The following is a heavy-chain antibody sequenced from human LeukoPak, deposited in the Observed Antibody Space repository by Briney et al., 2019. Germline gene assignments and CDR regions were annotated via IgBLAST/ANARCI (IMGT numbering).Heavy chain of an antibody. CDR2: ISGDGGST. Sequence: GGSLRLSCAASGFTFDDYAMHWVRQAPGKGLEWVSLISGDGGSTYYADSVKGRFTISRDNSKNSLYLQMNSMRTEDTALYYCAKVLGYYDSSGYYQEGGFDYWGQGTLVTVSS. J-gene: IGHJ4*02. CDR1: GFTFDDYA. D-gene: IGHD3-22*01. CDR3: AKVLGYYDSSGYYQEGGFDY. V-gene: IGHV3-43*02.